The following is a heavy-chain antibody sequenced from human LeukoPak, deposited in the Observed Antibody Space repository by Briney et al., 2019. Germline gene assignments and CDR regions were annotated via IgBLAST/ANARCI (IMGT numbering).Heavy chain of an antibody. J-gene: IGHJ4*02. D-gene: IGHD6-25*01. CDR3: TRVATAGTWTDY. CDR1: GFTFSDYG. CDR2: IWSGGSIA. Sequence: GRSLRLSCAASGFTFSDYGMQWVRQAPGKGLECLSVIWSGGSIADYAESVRGRFTISRDNSKNTVYLQMNSQRAEDTAIYFCTRVATAGTWTDYWGQGTLVTVSS. V-gene: IGHV3-33*03.